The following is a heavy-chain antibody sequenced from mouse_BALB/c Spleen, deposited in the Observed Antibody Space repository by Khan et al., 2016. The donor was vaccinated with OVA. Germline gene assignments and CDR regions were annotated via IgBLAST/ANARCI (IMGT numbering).Heavy chain of an antibody. CDR2: ISSGGNYT. V-gene: IGHV5-9-3*01. CDR1: GFTFSSYA. CDR3: ARPAITTVGATSYWFFDV. J-gene: IGHJ1*01. Sequence: EVKLVESGGGLVQPGGSLKLSCAASGFTFSSYAMSWVRQTPEKRLEWVATISSGGNYTYYPDSVKGRFTISREHAKNTLYLQMSSLRSEDTAMYYCARPAITTVGATSYWFFDVWGAGTTVTVSS. D-gene: IGHD1-1*01.